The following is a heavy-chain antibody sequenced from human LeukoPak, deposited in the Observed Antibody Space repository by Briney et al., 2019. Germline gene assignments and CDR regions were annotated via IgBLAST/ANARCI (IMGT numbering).Heavy chain of an antibody. CDR1: GFTFSSYG. J-gene: IGHJ6*03. CDR2: LWYDGSNK. V-gene: IGHV3-33*06. D-gene: IGHD4-11*01. Sequence: GGSLRLSCAASGFTFSSYGMHWVRQAPGKGLEWVAVLWYDGSNKYYADSVKGRFTISRDNSKTTLYLQMNSLRAEDTAVYHCAKARYSNYDMDVWGKGTTVTVSS. CDR3: AKARYSNYDMDV.